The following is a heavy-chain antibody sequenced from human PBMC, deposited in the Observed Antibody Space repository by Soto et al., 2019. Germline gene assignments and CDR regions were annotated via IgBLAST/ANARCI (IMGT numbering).Heavy chain of an antibody. CDR2: IYYSGST. CDR3: ERKGDCNRPGCIVGWFDP. CDR1: GGSISSGGYY. J-gene: IGHJ5*02. V-gene: IGHV4-31*03. Sequence: SETLSLTCTVSGGSISSGGYYWSWIRQHPGKGLEWIGYIYYSGSTYYNPSLKSRVTISVDTSKNQFSLKLSSVTAADTAVYYCERKGDCNRPGCIVGWFDPWGPGNLVTVX. D-gene: IGHD2-15*01.